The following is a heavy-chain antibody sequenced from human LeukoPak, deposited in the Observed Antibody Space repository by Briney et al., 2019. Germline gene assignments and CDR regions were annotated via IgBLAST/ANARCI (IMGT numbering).Heavy chain of an antibody. CDR1: GFTVSSNY. V-gene: IGHV3-66*02. J-gene: IGHJ3*02. D-gene: IGHD6-19*01. CDR2: IYTGDNT. Sequence: PGGSLRPSCAASGFTVSSNYMSWGRQAPRRGLEGASNIYTGDNTFYADSVKGRFTISRDISKNTLYLQMNSLRAEDTAVYYCARGLAVADDAFDIWGQGTMVTVSS. CDR3: ARGLAVADDAFDI.